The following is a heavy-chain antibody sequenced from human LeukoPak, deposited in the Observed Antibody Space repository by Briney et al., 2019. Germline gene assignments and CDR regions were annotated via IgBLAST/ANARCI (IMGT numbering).Heavy chain of an antibody. D-gene: IGHD3-9*01. J-gene: IGHJ3*02. V-gene: IGHV4-59*01. CDR3: ARDHRSIQYYDILTGYYRDDAFDI. Sequence: ASETLSLTCTVSGGSISSYYWSWIRQPPGKGLEWLGYIYYSGSTNYNPSLKSRVTISVDTSKNQFSLKLSSVTAADTAVYYCARDHRSIQYYDILTGYYRDDAFDIWGQGTMVTVSS. CDR2: IYYSGST. CDR1: GGSISSYY.